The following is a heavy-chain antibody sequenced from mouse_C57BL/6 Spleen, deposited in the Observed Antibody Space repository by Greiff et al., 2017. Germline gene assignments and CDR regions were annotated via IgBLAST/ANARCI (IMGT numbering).Heavy chain of an antibody. CDR2: ISYDGSN. CDR3: ARDRYSPFAY. V-gene: IGHV3-6*01. CDR1: GYSITSGYY. J-gene: IGHJ3*01. D-gene: IGHD2-12*01. Sequence: ESGPGLVKPSQSLSLTCSVTGYSITSGYYWNWIRQFPGNKLEWMGYISYDGSNNYNPSLKNRISITRDTSKNQFFLKLNSVTTEDTATYYCARDRYSPFAYWGQGTLVTVSA.